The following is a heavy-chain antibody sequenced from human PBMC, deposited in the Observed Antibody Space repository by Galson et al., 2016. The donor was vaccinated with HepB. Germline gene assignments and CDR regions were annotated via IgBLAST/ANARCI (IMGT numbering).Heavy chain of an antibody. Sequence: QSGAEVKKPGESLKISCKGSGFSFPNYWIGWVRQMPGKGLKWMGIIYPRDSHTKYSPSFQGQVTISADKSISAAYLQWRSLKASDSAIYYCARIGPYYFDEEQGFDIWGQGTMVTASS. D-gene: IGHD3-22*01. CDR1: GFSFPNYW. CDR3: ARIGPYYFDEEQGFDI. V-gene: IGHV5-51*01. CDR2: IYPRDSHT. J-gene: IGHJ3*02.